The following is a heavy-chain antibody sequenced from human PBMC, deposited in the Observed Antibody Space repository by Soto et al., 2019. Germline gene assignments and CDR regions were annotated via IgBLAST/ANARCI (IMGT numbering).Heavy chain of an antibody. J-gene: IGHJ6*02. CDR1: GGTFSRYS. CDR2: IIPIFGIA. Sequence: QVQLVQSGAEVKKPGSSVKVSCKASGGTFSRYSITWMRQAPGHELEWIGRIIPIFGIASYAQKFQGRVTITADESTSTAYMELSSLRSDDTAVYYCAREDRDRETGLVPAAIDGMDVWGQGTTVTVSS. D-gene: IGHD2-2*01. CDR3: AREDRDRETGLVPAAIDGMDV. V-gene: IGHV1-69*08.